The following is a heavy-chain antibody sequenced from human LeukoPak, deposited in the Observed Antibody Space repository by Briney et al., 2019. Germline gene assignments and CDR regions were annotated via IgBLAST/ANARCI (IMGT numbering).Heavy chain of an antibody. CDR2: ITISGQTK. J-gene: IGHJ5*02. CDR1: GFDLSTYE. Sequence: PGGSLRLSCAASGFDLSTYEMNWVRQAPGKGLEWIADITISGQTKNYADSVKGRFTISRDNARTSLYLQMNSLRVEDTGVYYCARGDPHADLWGQGTLVTVSS. CDR3: ARGDPHADL. V-gene: IGHV3-48*03.